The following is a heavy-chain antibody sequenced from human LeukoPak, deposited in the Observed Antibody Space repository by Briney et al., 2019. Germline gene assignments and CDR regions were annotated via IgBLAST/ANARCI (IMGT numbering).Heavy chain of an antibody. CDR2: ISYDGSNK. D-gene: IGHD3-22*01. V-gene: IGHV3-30*18. CDR1: GFTFSSYG. Sequence: PGGSPRLSCAASGFTFSSYGMHWVRQAPGKGLEWVAVISYDGSNKYYADSVKGRFTISRDNSKNTLYLQMNSLRAEDTAVYYCAKYDSSGYYYDGYFDYWGQGTLVTVSS. CDR3: AKYDSSGYYYDGYFDY. J-gene: IGHJ4*02.